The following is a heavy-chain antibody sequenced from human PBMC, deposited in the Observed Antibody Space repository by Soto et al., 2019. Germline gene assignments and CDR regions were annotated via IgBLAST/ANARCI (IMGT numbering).Heavy chain of an antibody. CDR1: GGSISRPGYY. D-gene: IGHD3-22*01. V-gene: IGHV4-31*03. CDR2: ISYSGNS. CDR3: ARLRRDGSGCPDL. Sequence: QMQLQESGPGLVKPSQTLSLICSVSGGSISRPGYYWAWIRQHPARGLEWIGSISYSGNSNHNPSLQSRLILSVDTSQNCFSLTPTSVTAADTAFSYCARLRRDGSGCPDLWGQGARVNVSS. J-gene: IGHJ5*02.